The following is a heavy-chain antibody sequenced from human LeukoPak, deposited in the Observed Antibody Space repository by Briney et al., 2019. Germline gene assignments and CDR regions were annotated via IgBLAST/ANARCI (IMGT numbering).Heavy chain of an antibody. CDR2: IYYSGST. CDR1: GGSISSYY. CDR3: ARTTEGGYSYGYFYYYYMDV. Sequence: PSETLSLTCTVSGGSISSYYWSWIRQPPGKGLEWIGYIYYSGSTNYKSSLKSRVTISVDTSKNQFSLKLSSVTAANTAVYYCARTTEGGYSYGYFYYYYMDVWGKGTTVTISS. D-gene: IGHD5-18*01. V-gene: IGHV4-59*01. J-gene: IGHJ6*03.